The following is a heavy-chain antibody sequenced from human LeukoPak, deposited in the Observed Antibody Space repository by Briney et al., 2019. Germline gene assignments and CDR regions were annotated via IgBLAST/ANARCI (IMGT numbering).Heavy chain of an antibody. CDR2: INPNSGGT. CDR1: GYTFTGYY. Sequence: GASVKVSRKASGYTFTGYYMHWVRQAPGQGLEWMGWINPNSGGTNYAQKFQGRVTMTRDTSISTAYMELSRLRSDDTAVYYCARSAALASLSVWGSYRNHPIDYWGQGTLVTVSS. J-gene: IGHJ4*02. CDR3: ARSAALASLSVWGSYRNHPIDY. V-gene: IGHV1-2*02. D-gene: IGHD3-16*02.